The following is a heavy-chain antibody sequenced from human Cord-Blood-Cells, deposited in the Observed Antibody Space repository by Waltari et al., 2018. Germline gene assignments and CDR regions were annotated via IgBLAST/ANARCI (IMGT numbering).Heavy chain of an antibody. CDR1: GLIFSTAG. J-gene: IGHJ4*02. CDR3: TTSKWELFDY. Sequence: EVQLVESGGGLVKPGGSFSLSCAASGLIFSTAGLSGLAQAPGKGLEWVGRIKSKTDGGTTDYAAPVKGRFTISRDDSKNTLYLQMNSLKTEDTAVYYCTTSKWELFDYWGQGTLVTVSS. D-gene: IGHD1-26*01. CDR2: IKSKTDGGTT. V-gene: IGHV3-15*01.